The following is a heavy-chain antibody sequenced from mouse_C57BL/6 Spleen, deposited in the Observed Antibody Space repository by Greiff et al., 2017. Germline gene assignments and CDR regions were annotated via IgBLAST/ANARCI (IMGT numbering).Heavy chain of an antibody. V-gene: IGHV1-55*01. CDR2: IYPGSGST. D-gene: IGHD1-1*01. CDR1: GYTFTSYW. Sequence: QVQLQQSGAELVKPGASVKMSCKASGYTFTSYWITWVKQRPGQGLEWIGDIYPGSGSTNYNEKFKSKATLTVDTSSSTAYMQLSSLTSEDSAVYYCASGGYYGSSDIAMDYWGQGTSVTVSS. CDR3: ASGGYYGSSDIAMDY. J-gene: IGHJ4*01.